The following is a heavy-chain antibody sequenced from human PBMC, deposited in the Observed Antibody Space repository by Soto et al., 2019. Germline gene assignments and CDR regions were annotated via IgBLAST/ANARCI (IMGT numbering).Heavy chain of an antibody. J-gene: IGHJ4*02. CDR2: ISYDGSNK. V-gene: IGHV3-30-3*01. Sequence: QVQLLESGGGVVQPGRSLRLSCAASGFTFSSYAMHWVRQAPGKGLEWVAVISYDGSNKYYADSVKGRFTISRDNSKNTLYLQMNSLRAEDTAVYYCARDVDYWGQGTLVTVSS. CDR1: GFTFSSYA. CDR3: ARDVDY.